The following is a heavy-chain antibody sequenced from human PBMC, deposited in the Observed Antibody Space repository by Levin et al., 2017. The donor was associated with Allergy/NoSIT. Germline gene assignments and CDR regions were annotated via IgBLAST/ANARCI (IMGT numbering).Heavy chain of an antibody. V-gene: IGHV3-9*01. Sequence: GGSLRLSCAASGFTFDDYAMHWFRQAPGKGLEWVSGISWNSGSIGYADSVKRRFTISRDNAKNSLYLQMNSLRTEDTALYYCARDNIGLPDAFDIWGQGTMVIVSS. D-gene: IGHD3-10*01. CDR3: ARDNIGLPDAFDI. CDR1: GFTFDDYA. CDR2: ISWNSGSI. J-gene: IGHJ3*02.